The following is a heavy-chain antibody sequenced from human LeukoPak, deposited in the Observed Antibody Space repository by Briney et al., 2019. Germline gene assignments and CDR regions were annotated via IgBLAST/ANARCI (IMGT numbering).Heavy chain of an antibody. CDR2: MNPNCGNT. CDR1: GYTFTSYD. Sequence: ASVKVSCKASGYTFTSYDINWVRQATGQGLEWMGWMNPNCGNTGYAQKFQGRVTITRNSAISTAYMDLSSLRSEDTAVYYCSREASNYYGSGSYFRWFDPWGEGTLVTVSS. D-gene: IGHD3-10*01. V-gene: IGHV1-8*03. CDR3: SREASNYYGSGSYFRWFDP. J-gene: IGHJ5*02.